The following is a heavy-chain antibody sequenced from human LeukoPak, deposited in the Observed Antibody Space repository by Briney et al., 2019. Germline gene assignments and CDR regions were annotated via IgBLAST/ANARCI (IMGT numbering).Heavy chain of an antibody. CDR2: IVPIFGTA. V-gene: IGHV1-69*13. J-gene: IGHJ6*03. CDR1: GGTFSSYA. CDR3: ARGGGFGYYYYMDV. Sequence: GASVKVSCKASGGTFSSYAISWVRQAPGQGLEWMGGIVPIFGTANYAQKFQGRVTITADESTSTAYMELSSLRSEDTAVYYCARGGGFGYYYYMDVWGKGTTVTISS. D-gene: IGHD2-15*01.